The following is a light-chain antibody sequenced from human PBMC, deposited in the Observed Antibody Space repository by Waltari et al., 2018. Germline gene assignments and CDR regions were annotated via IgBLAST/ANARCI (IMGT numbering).Light chain of an antibody. J-gene: IGLJ3*02. CDR2: AVN. CDR3: SSYTTSNTWV. CDR1: RSDVGVHNY. Sequence: QSALTQPASVSGSPGQSITISCPGTRSDVGVHNYVSWYQQHPGKAPKLMIYAVNKRPSGVSDRFSGSRSGNTASLTISGLQAEDEADYYCSSYTTSNTWVFGGGTKLTVL. V-gene: IGLV2-14*03.